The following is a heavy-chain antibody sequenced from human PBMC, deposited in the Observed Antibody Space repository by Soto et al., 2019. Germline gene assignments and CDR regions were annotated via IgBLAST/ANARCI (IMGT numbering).Heavy chain of an antibody. CDR2: ISPGSRYP. CDR1: GFTFGYSY. V-gene: IGHV3-11*06. CDR3: VRGGGGGLFDP. Sequence: GGSLRLSCAGSGFTFGYSYMSWIRQAPGKGLEWLSYISPGSRYPAYADSVKGRFTISRDNAKRSLYLQMMSLTAEDMAIYYCVRGGGGGLFDPWGQGTMVTSPQ. D-gene: IGHD2-15*01. J-gene: IGHJ5*02.